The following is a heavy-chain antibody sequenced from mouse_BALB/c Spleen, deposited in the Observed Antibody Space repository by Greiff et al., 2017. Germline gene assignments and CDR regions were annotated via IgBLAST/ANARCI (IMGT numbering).Heavy chain of an antibody. CDR2: IRNKANGYTT. J-gene: IGHJ4*01. V-gene: IGHV7-3*02. D-gene: IGHD4-1*01. CDR1: GFTFTDYY. CDR3: ARHWPFYAMDY. Sequence: EVQLVESGGGLVQPGGSLRLSCATSGFTFTDYYMSWVRQPPGKALEWLGFIRNKANGYTTEYSASVKGRFTISRDNSQSILYLQMNTLRAEDSATYYCARHWPFYAMDYWGQGTSVTVSS.